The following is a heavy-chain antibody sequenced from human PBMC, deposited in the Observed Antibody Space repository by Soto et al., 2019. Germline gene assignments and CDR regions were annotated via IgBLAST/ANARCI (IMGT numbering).Heavy chain of an antibody. CDR1: GFTFSSYD. D-gene: IGHD5-12*01. Sequence: EVQLVEPGGGLVQPGGSLRLSCAASGFTFSSYDMHWVRQATGKGLEWVSAIGTAGDTYYPGSVKGRFTISRENAKNSLYLQMNSLRAEDTAVYYCARQGGYSGYDLYYGMDVWGQGTTVTVSS. J-gene: IGHJ6*02. CDR2: IGTAGDT. CDR3: ARQGGYSGYDLYYGMDV. V-gene: IGHV3-13*01.